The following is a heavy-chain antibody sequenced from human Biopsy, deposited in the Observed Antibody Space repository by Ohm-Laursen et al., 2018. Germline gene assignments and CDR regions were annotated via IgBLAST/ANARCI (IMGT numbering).Heavy chain of an antibody. CDR3: VRGVDYYDPYHYYALDV. V-gene: IGHV4-34*01. Sequence: SDTLSLTWAVYGESFNGYYWSWIRQTPGKGLEWIGEINHSRRTNYNPSLKSLITISVDPSKNQFSLKVRSVTAADAAVYYRVRGVDYYDPYHYYALDVWGQGTTVTVSS. CDR1: GESFNGYY. CDR2: INHSRRT. D-gene: IGHD3-22*01. J-gene: IGHJ6*02.